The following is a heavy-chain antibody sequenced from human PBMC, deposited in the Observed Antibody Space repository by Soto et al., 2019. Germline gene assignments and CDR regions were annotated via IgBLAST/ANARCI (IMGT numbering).Heavy chain of an antibody. V-gene: IGHV5-51*01. J-gene: IGHJ4*02. Sequence: GESLKISCNGSGYIFTSYWIGWVRQMPGKGLEWMGIIYPGDSDTRYSPSFQGQVTISADKSISTAYLQWSSLKASDTAMYYCARGPYYYDSSGYYCEDYWGQGTLVTVSS. CDR3: ARGPYYYDSSGYYCEDY. CDR2: IYPGDSDT. CDR1: GYIFTSYW. D-gene: IGHD3-22*01.